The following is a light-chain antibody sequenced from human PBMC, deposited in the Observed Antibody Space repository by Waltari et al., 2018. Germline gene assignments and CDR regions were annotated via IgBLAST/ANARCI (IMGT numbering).Light chain of an antibody. CDR3: CSYAGSYTYWV. CDR1: STDVGGYNS. Sequence: QSALTQPPSVTGSPGQSVTISCTGTSTDVGGYNSVAWYLHHPGQAPRLIIYDASDRPSEVPVPFSGSKSGNAASPTISGLQADEDADYFCCSYAGSYTYWVFGGGTTRTVL. J-gene: IGLJ3*02. CDR2: DAS. V-gene: IGLV2-11*01.